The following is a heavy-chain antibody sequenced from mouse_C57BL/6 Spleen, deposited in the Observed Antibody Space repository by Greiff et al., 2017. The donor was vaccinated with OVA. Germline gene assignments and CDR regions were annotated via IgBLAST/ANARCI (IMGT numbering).Heavy chain of an antibody. CDR3: ARSDSSGYGFAY. CDR2: IHPNSGST. V-gene: IGHV1-64*01. Sequence: VQLQQSGAELVKPGASVKLSCKASGYTFTSYWMHWVKQRPGQGLEWIGMIHPNSGSTNYNEKFKSKATLTVDKSSSTAYMQLSSLTSEDSAVYYCARSDSSGYGFAYWGQGTLVTVSA. J-gene: IGHJ3*01. D-gene: IGHD3-2*02. CDR1: GYTFTSYW.